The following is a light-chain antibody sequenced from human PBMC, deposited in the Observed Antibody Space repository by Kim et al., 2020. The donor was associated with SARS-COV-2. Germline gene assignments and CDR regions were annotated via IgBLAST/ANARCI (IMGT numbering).Light chain of an antibody. CDR3: QQYSSSPAT. CDR2: GAS. Sequence: SPGEQATLACRASQSVSSNNLAWYQQKPGQAPRLLIYGASSRTTGIPDRFSGSGSGTDFTLTITRLEPEDFAVYYCQQYSSSPATFGQGTKVDIK. CDR1: QSVSSNN. V-gene: IGKV3-20*01. J-gene: IGKJ1*01.